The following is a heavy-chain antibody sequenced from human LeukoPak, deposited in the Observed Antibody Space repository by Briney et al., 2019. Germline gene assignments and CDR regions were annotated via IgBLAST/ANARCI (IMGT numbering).Heavy chain of an antibody. D-gene: IGHD5-24*01. CDR3: ARGGRGWLQLDWFDP. Sequence: PSETLSLTCTVSGGSISSYYWSWIRQPAGKGLEWIGRIYTSGSTNYNPSLKSRVTMSVDTSKNQFSLKLSSVTAADTAVYYCARGGRGWLQLDWFDPWGQGTLVTVSS. J-gene: IGHJ5*02. CDR2: IYTSGST. V-gene: IGHV4-4*07. CDR1: GGSISSYY.